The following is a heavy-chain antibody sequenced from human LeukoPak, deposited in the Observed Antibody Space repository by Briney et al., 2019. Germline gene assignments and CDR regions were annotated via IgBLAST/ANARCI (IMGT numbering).Heavy chain of an antibody. J-gene: IGHJ6*02. CDR3: ARGGYNSFYYYYGMDV. CDR2: MYHSGST. V-gene: IGHV4-38-2*02. D-gene: IGHD5-24*01. Sequence: PSETLSLTCTVSGYSISSGYYWGWIRQPPGKGLEWIGSMYHSGSTYDNPSLKSRVTISVDTSKNQVSLKLSSVTAADTAVYYCARGGYNSFYYYYGMDVWGQGTTVTVSS. CDR1: GYSISSGYY.